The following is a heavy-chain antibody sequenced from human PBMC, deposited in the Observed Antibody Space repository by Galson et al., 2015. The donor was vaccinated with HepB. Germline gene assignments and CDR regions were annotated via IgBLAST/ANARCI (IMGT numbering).Heavy chain of an antibody. V-gene: IGHV2-5*02. Sequence: PALVKPTQTLTLTCTFSGLSHSSSGVGVGWIRQPPGKALEWLVLIYWDDDKRYSPSLKSRLTVTKDTSKNQVVLTMTNMDPVDTATYFCAHHRGGGYNYWGQGTLVTVSS. CDR1: GLSHSSSGVG. D-gene: IGHD3-22*01. CDR2: IYWDDDK. CDR3: AHHRGGGYNY. J-gene: IGHJ4*02.